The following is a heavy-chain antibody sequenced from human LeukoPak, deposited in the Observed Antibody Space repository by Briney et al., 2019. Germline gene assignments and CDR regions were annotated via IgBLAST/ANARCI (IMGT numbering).Heavy chain of an antibody. D-gene: IGHD4-11*01. Sequence: QPGASLLLSCAASGFTVSSNSMSWVRQAPGKGLEWVSIIYSGGSTYNADSVKGRFTISRDNSKNTLYLQMNSLRAEDTAVYYCAREGTVRGQGTLVTVSS. CDR2: IYSGGST. V-gene: IGHV3-66*01. CDR1: GFTVSSNS. CDR3: AREGTV. J-gene: IGHJ4*02.